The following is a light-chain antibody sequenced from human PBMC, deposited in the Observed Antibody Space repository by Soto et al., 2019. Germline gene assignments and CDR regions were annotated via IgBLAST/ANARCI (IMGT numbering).Light chain of an antibody. CDR3: QHYNKYSPT. Sequence: DIQMTQSPSTLSASVGDRVTITCRASQSISSWLAWYQQKPGKAPKVLIYKASSLESGVPSRFSGSGSGTEFTLTISSLQPDDFATYYCQHYNKYSPTFGQGTKVEIK. J-gene: IGKJ1*01. V-gene: IGKV1-5*03. CDR1: QSISSW. CDR2: KAS.